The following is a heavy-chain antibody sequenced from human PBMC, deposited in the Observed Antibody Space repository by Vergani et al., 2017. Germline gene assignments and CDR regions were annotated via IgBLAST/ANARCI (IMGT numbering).Heavy chain of an antibody. CDR1: GGSLSGYY. J-gene: IGHJ3*01. CDR3: ARRVERWETRLRYDFDV. CDR2: INHRGTI. Sequence: QVQLQQWGPGLLKPSETLSLTCAVYGGSLSGYYWSWIRLAPGKGLEGIGEINHRGTINYNPTLKSPFNVSIDTSRDHFSLRLRSVSAADTAVYFCARRVERWETRLRYDFDVWGQGTFVTVSP. V-gene: IGHV4-34*01. D-gene: IGHD1-26*01.